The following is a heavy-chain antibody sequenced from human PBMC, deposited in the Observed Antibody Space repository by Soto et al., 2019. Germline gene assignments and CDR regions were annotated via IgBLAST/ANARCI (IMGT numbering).Heavy chain of an antibody. J-gene: IGHJ6*02. CDR1: GYTFTNYW. Sequence: GESLKISCKGSGYTFTNYWIGWVRQMPGKGPEWMGIIYPGDSDTKYNPSFQGQVTNSADKSITTTYLQWSSLKASDTAIYYCAASIFYYGMDVWGQGTTVTVSS. CDR2: IYPGDSDT. CDR3: AASIFYYGMDV. V-gene: IGHV5-51*01.